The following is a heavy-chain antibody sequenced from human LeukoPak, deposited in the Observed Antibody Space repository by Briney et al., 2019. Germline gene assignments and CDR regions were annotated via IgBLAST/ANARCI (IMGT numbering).Heavy chain of an antibody. CDR1: GGSFSGYY. D-gene: IGHD6-13*01. J-gene: IGHJ6*03. CDR2: IYYSGST. Sequence: SETLSLTCAVYGGSFSGYYWSWIRQPPGRGLEWIGYIYYSGSTNYNPPLKSRVTISVDTSKNQFSLKLSSVTAADTAVYYCARGHRGYIAAAGSYYYYYMDVWGKGTTVTISS. V-gene: IGHV4-59*01. CDR3: ARGHRGYIAAAGSYYYYYMDV.